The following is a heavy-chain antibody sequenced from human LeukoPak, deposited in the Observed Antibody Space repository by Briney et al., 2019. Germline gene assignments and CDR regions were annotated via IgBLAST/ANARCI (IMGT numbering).Heavy chain of an antibody. V-gene: IGHV4-4*07. CDR1: GGSISGNY. CDR2: IYTSGTT. CDR3: ARERNLAGAGYLFDC. J-gene: IGHJ4*02. D-gene: IGHD6-13*01. Sequence: SETLSLTCTVSGGSISGNYWTWIRQPAAKGREGIGRIYTSGTTIYNPSLKSRVSLSVDTSKNQFSLNLSSLTAADTAVYFCARERNLAGAGYLFDCWGQGSLVIVSS.